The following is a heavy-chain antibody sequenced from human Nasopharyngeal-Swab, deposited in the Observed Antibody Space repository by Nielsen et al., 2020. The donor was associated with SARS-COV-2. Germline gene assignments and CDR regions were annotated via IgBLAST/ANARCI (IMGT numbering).Heavy chain of an antibody. CDR1: GFSFNNYG. Sequence: GESLKISCTASGFSFNNYGMHWVRQAPGKGLEWVAVISYEGSKKKYAESVEGRFTISRDFSKNTLYLQMNSLRPEDTAMDYCAKANVIFWFGQFKNDVFDIWGQGTMVVVSS. V-gene: IGHV3-30*18. CDR3: AKANVIFWFGQFKNDVFDI. D-gene: IGHD3-10*01. CDR2: ISYEGSKK. J-gene: IGHJ3*02.